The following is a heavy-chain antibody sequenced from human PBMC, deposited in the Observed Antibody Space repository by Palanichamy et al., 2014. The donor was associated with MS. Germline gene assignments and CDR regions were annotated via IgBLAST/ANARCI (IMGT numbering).Heavy chain of an antibody. CDR1: GDTFTTHYA. J-gene: IGHJ4*02. V-gene: IGHV1-3*01. Sequence: QVQFVQSGAEVKKPGASVKVSCKASGDTFTTHYAMHWVRQAPGQTLEWMGWINAGNGNTKYSQKFQGRVTVTRDTSASTVYMELSSLSSEDTAVYYCGRVRDWGPFDSWGQGTLVTVSS. CDR3: GRVRDWGPFDS. CDR2: INAGNGNT. D-gene: IGHD7-27*01.